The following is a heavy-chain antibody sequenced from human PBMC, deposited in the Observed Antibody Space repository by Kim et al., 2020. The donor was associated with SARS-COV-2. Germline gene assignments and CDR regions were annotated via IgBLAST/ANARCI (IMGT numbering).Heavy chain of an antibody. J-gene: IGHJ4*02. CDR2: T. Sequence: TNYAQKLQGRVTMTRDTAISTAYMELSRLRSDDTAVYYCARLRDGYNFDYWGQGTLVTVSS. CDR3: ARLRDGYNFDY. V-gene: IGHV1-2*02. D-gene: IGHD5-12*01.